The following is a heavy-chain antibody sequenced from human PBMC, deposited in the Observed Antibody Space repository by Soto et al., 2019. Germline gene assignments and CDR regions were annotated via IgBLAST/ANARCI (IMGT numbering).Heavy chain of an antibody. Sequence: SETLSLTCTVSGSFVSSGTYYWSWIRQPPGKGLEWIGYLYYSGRTNYNPSLKSRVTISADMSRNRFSLRLSSVTAAATAVYYCARHYYYESINCLDPWGQGTLVTVSS. V-gene: IGHV4-61*01. J-gene: IGHJ5*02. CDR1: GSFVSSGTYY. CDR3: ARHYYYESINCLDP. D-gene: IGHD3-22*01. CDR2: LYYSGRT.